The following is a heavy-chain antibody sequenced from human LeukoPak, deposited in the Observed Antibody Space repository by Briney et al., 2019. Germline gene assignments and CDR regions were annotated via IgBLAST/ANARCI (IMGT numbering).Heavy chain of an antibody. J-gene: IGHJ3*02. CDR2: ISAYNGNT. V-gene: IGHV1-18*01. D-gene: IGHD2-2*03. Sequence: ASVKVSCKASGYTFTSYGISWVRQAPGQGLEWMGWISAYNGNTNCAQKLQGRVTMTTDTSTSTAYMELRSLRSDDTGVYYCARVPLGYCSSTSCSAFDIWGQGTMVTVSS. CDR3: ARVPLGYCSSTSCSAFDI. CDR1: GYTFTSYG.